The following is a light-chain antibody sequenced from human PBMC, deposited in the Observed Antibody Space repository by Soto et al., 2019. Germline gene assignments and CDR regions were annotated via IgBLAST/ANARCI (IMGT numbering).Light chain of an antibody. CDR2: EVS. CDR3: SSYAGSNNFPV. V-gene: IGLV2-8*01. CDR1: SRDVGGYNY. J-gene: IGLJ1*01. Sequence: QSALTQPPSASGSPGQSVTISCTGTSRDVGGYNYVSWYQQHPGKAPKLMIYEVSKRPSGVPDRFSGSKSGNTASLTVSGLQAEDESDYYCSSYAGSNNFPVLGTGTKVTVL.